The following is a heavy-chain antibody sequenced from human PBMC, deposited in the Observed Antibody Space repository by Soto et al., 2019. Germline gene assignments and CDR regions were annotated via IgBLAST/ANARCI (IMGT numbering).Heavy chain of an antibody. CDR3: ARGNNAVGTFAI. V-gene: IGHV1-8*01. J-gene: IGHJ3*02. D-gene: IGHD1-1*01. CDR2: MQPNSGNT. CDR1: GYTFTSYD. Sequence: QVQLAQSGAEVKKPGASVKVSCKASGYTFTSYDIYWVRQAAGQGLESMGWMQPNSGNTGYAQEFQGRVSMTRDTSISTAYMELSRLRSDDTAVYYCARGNNAVGTFAIWGQGTMVTVSS.